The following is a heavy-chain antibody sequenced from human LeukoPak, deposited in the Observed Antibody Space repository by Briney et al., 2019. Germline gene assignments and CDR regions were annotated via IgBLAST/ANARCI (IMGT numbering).Heavy chain of an antibody. CDR3: AKGAVWDIVVVVAATVGMDV. CDR1: GFIFSSYS. V-gene: IGHV3-23*01. J-gene: IGHJ6*02. D-gene: IGHD2-15*01. CDR2: ITGSGGNT. Sequence: GGSLRLSCAASGFIFSSYSMSWVRQAPGKGLEWVSVITGSGGNTYYADSVKGRFTISKDNSKNTLYLRMNSLRAEDTAVYYCAKGAVWDIVVVVAATVGMDVWGQGTTVTVSS.